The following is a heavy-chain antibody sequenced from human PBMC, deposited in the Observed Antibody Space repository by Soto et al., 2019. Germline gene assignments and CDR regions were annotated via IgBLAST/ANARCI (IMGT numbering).Heavy chain of an antibody. Sequence: EVQLVESGGGLVQPGGSLRLSCEASGFTFSDYGMHWVRQAPGKGLEWVSRIKRDGTTTNYADSVKGRFTISRDNDKNTLYLEMNSLRVEDTADYYCARGAINYYYEYVWGKGTTVTVSS. CDR2: IKRDGTTT. D-gene: IGHD1-26*01. CDR3: ARGAINYYYEYV. CDR1: GFTFSDYG. J-gene: IGHJ6*03. V-gene: IGHV3-74*02.